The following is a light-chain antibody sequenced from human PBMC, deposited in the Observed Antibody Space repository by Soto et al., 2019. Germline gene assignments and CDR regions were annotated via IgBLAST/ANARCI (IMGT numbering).Light chain of an antibody. Sequence: IERTQYQENLSVFPGERATLSCRASQSVGSNFAWYQQSPGQAPRLLIYGASTRATGVPARFSGSGSGTEFTLTISSLQSEDFALYYCQQYNSWPLTFGGGT. CDR1: QSVGSN. J-gene: IGKJ4*01. V-gene: IGKV3-15*01. CDR3: QQYNSWPLT. CDR2: GAS.